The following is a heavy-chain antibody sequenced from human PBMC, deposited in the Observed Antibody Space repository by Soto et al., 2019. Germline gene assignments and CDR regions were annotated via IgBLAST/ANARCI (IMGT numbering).Heavy chain of an antibody. J-gene: IGHJ4*02. Sequence: GGSLRLSCVASGFTFSNYWIHWVRQAPGKGLVWVSRINGDGSSTNYADSVKGQFIISRDNARNTVYLQMNSLRVEDTAVYYCARGARNYYYFDCWGQGTLVTVSS. V-gene: IGHV3-74*01. CDR1: GFTFSNYW. CDR2: INGDGSST. CDR3: ARGARNYYYFDC. D-gene: IGHD1-7*01.